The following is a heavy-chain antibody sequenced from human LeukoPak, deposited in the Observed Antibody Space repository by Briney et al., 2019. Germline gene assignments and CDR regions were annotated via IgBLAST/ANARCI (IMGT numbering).Heavy chain of an antibody. CDR1: GFTFSSFA. D-gene: IGHD6-13*01. CDR2: ISGSGGST. Sequence: PGGSLRLSCAASGFTFSSFAMSRVRQAPGKGLEWVSAISGSGGSTYYADSVKGRFTISRDNSKNTLYLQMNSLRDEDTAVYYCARDRRYSSSWPNYFDYWGQGTLVTVSS. CDR3: ARDRRYSSSWPNYFDY. J-gene: IGHJ4*02. V-gene: IGHV3-23*01.